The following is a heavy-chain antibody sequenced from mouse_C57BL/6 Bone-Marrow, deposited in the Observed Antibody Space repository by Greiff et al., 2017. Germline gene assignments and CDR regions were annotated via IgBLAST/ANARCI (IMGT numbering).Heavy chain of an antibody. J-gene: IGHJ3*01. D-gene: IGHD1-1*01. Sequence: VQLQQSGPELVKPGASVKMSCKASGYTFTDYNMHWVKQSHGKSLEWIGYINPNNGGTSYNQKFKGKATLTVNKSSSTAYMELRSLTSEDSAVYYCARKNYGRAWFAYWGQGTLVTVSA. V-gene: IGHV1-22*01. CDR3: ARKNYGRAWFAY. CDR1: GYTFTDYN. CDR2: INPNNGGT.